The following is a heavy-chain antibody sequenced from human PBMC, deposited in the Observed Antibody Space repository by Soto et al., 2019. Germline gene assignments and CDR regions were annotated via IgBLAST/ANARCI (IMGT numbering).Heavy chain of an antibody. CDR1: GYSFTSYW. V-gene: IGHV5-51*01. CDR2: IYPGDSDT. D-gene: IGHD6-13*01. J-gene: IGHJ6*02. Sequence: GEPLKISCQGSGYSFTSYWIGWVRQMPGKGLEWMGIIYPGDSDTRYSPSFQGQVTISADKSISTAYLQWSSLKASDTAMYYCASSYSSPDNYYYYYGMDVWGQGTTVTVSS. CDR3: ASSYSSPDNYYYYYGMDV.